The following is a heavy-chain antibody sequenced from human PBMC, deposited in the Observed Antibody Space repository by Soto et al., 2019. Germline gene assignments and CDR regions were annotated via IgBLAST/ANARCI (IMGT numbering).Heavy chain of an antibody. CDR3: AKDRWIAVAGTMDY. D-gene: IGHD6-19*01. V-gene: IGHV3-23*01. Sequence: PGGSLRLSCAASGFTFSSYTMSWVRQAPGKGLEWVSAISGSGGSTYYADSVKGRFTISRDNSKNTLYLQMNSLRAEDTAVYYCAKDRWIAVAGTMDYWGQGTLVTVSS. J-gene: IGHJ4*02. CDR2: ISGSGGST. CDR1: GFTFSSYT.